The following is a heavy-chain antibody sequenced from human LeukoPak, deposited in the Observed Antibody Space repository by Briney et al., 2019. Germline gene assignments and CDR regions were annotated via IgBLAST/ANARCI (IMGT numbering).Heavy chain of an antibody. J-gene: IGHJ5*02. CDR1: GYTFTCYG. CDR3: ARGLGFGELLGWFDP. D-gene: IGHD3-10*01. V-gene: IGHV1-2*02. Sequence: APVKVSCKASGYTFTCYGISWVRQAPGQGLEWMGWINPKSGGTNYAQKFQGRVTMTRDTSINTAYMELRRLRSDDTAMYYCARGLGFGELLGWFDPWGQGTLVTVSS. CDR2: INPKSGGT.